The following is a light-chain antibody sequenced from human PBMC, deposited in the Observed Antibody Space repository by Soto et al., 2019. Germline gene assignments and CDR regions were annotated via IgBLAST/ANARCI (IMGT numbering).Light chain of an antibody. J-gene: IGLJ2*01. V-gene: IGLV4-69*01. CDR3: QTWGTGVVV. CDR1: RGHSSYA. Sequence: QLVLTQSPSASASLGASIKLTCTLSRGHSSYAIAWHQQQPEKGPRYVMKVNSDGSHIKGDGTPDRFSGSSSGPERFLTISNLQSEDEADYYCQTWGTGVVVFGGGTKLTVL. CDR2: VNSDGSH.